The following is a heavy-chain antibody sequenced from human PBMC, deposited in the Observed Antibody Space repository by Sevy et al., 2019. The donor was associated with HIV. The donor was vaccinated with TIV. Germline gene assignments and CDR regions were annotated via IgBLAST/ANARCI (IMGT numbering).Heavy chain of an antibody. V-gene: IGHV3-15*01. Sequence: GGSLRPSCAASGFTFSNAWMSWVRQAPGKGLEWVGRIKSKTDGGTTDYAAPVKGRVTISRDDSKNTLYLQMNNLKAEDTAMYYCITDSKKRVVFARLDYWGQGTLVTVSS. J-gene: IGHJ4*02. CDR1: GFTFSNAW. CDR2: IKSKTDGGTT. CDR3: ITDSKKRVVFARLDY. D-gene: IGHD2-15*01.